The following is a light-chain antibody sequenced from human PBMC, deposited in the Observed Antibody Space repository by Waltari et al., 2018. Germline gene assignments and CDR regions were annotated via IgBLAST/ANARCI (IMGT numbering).Light chain of an antibody. V-gene: IGKV3-15*01. J-gene: IGKJ1*01. CDR1: QNISSY. CDR3: QQYNHWPRT. Sequence: ETVLTQFPATLSVSPGDRATLSCRASQNISSYLAWYQHKSGQAPRLLIHAASTRATGIPARVSGSGSGTDFTLTISSLQSEDFAVYYCQQYNHWPRTFGQGTKVDIK. CDR2: AAS.